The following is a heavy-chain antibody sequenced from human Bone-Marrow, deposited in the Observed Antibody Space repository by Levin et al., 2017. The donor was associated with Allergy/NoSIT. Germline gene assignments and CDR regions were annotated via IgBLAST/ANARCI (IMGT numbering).Heavy chain of an antibody. V-gene: IGHV4-4*02. Sequence: SETLSLTCAVSGGSISSSNWWSWVRQPPGTGLEWIGEIYHSGSTNYNPSLKSRVTISVDKSKNQFSLKLSSVTAADTAVYYCASGDCSGGSCYSGSYWGQGTLVTVSS. J-gene: IGHJ4*02. D-gene: IGHD2-15*01. CDR1: GGSISSSNW. CDR2: IYHSGST. CDR3: ASGDCSGGSCYSGSY.